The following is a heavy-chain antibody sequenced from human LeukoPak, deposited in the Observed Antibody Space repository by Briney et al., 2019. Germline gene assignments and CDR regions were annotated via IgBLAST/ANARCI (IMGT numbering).Heavy chain of an antibody. J-gene: IGHJ3*02. CDR1: GYTFTSYG. D-gene: IGHD3-10*01. V-gene: IGHV1-18*01. Sequence: ASVKVSCKASGYTFTSYGISWVRQAPGQGLEWMGWISAYNGNTNYAQKLQGRVTMTTDTSTSTAYMELRSLRSDDTAVYYCARDLITNGAFDIWGQGIMVTVSS. CDR3: ARDLITNGAFDI. CDR2: ISAYNGNT.